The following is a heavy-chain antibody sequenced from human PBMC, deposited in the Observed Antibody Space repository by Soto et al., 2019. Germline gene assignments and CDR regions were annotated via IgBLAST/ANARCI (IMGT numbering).Heavy chain of an antibody. J-gene: IGHJ4*02. CDR1: GFTFSTYG. Sequence: GGCLRLSCVASGFTFSTYGMNWVRQVPGTGLEWVSGISASGGSTYYAESVKGRFSISRDKSKNTLYLQMNSLRGDDTAVYYCAKDVADGYLTEAVTLDSWGQGTLVTVSS. CDR3: AKDVADGYLTEAVTLDS. V-gene: IGHV3-23*01. CDR2: ISASGGST. D-gene: IGHD5-12*01.